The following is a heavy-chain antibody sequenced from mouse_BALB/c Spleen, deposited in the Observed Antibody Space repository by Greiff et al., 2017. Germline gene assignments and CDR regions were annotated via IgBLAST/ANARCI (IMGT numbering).Heavy chain of an antibody. CDR2: IRSKSNNYAT. J-gene: IGHJ4*01. V-gene: IGHV10-1*02. CDR1: GFTFNTYA. CDR3: VRQTSTYRYDGYYAMDY. Sequence: EVQLVESGGGLVQPKGSLKLSCAASGFTFNTYAMNWVRQAPGKGLEWVARIRSKSNNYATYYADSVKDRFTISRDDSQSMLYLQMNNLKTEDTAMYYCVRQTSTYRYDGYYAMDYWGQGTSVTVSS. D-gene: IGHD2-14*01.